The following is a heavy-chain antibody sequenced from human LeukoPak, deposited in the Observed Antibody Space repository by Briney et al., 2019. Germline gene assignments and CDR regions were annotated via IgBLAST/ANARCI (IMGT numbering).Heavy chain of an antibody. CDR2: IYYSGST. J-gene: IGHJ3*02. Sequence: SETLSLTCTVSGGSIGSSCYYWGWIRQPPGKGLEWIGSIYYSGSTYYNPSLMSRVTISVDTSKNQFSLKLSSVTAADTAVYYCARQAVQRLDDAFDIWGKGRMVTVSS. D-gene: IGHD6-25*01. CDR3: ARQAVQRLDDAFDI. CDR1: GGSIGSSCYY. V-gene: IGHV4-39*01.